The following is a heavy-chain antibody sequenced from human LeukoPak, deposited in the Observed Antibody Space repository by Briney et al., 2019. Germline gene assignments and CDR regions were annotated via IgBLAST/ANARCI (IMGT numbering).Heavy chain of an antibody. V-gene: IGHV3-7*01. CDR1: GFTFSSYG. D-gene: IGHD6-19*01. CDR2: IKQDGSEK. Sequence: GGSLRLSCAASGFTFSSYGMHWVRQAPGKGLEWVANIKQDGSEKYYVDSVKGRFTISRDNAKNSLYLQMNSLRAEDTAVYYCARDAGGYSSGWYSIGAFDIWGQGTMVTVSS. J-gene: IGHJ3*02. CDR3: ARDAGGYSSGWYSIGAFDI.